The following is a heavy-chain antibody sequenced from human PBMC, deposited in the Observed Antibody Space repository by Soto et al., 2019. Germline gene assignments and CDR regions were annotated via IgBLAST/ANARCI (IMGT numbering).Heavy chain of an antibody. D-gene: IGHD3-22*01. CDR3: ARGPPSYYDSSGYYKYFDY. J-gene: IGHJ4*02. V-gene: IGHV1-18*01. CDR1: GYTFTSYG. Sequence: ASVKVSCKASGYTFTSYGMSGVRQAHGQGLEWMGWISAYNGNTNYAQKLQGRVTMTTDTSTSTAYMELRSLRSDDTAVYYCARGPPSYYDSSGYYKYFDYWGQGTLVTVSS. CDR2: ISAYNGNT.